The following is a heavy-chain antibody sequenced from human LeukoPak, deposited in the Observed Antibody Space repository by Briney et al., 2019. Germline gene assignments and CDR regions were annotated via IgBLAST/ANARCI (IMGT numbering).Heavy chain of an antibody. Sequence: ETLSLTCTVSGGSISSYYWSWIRQPPGKGLEWIGYIYYSGSTNYNPSLKGRVTISVDTSKNQFSLKLSSVTAADTAVYYCARGAHYDFWSGSMNYYYYYMDVWGKGTTVTVSS. J-gene: IGHJ6*03. CDR2: IYYSGST. D-gene: IGHD3-3*01. V-gene: IGHV4-59*01. CDR3: ARGAHYDFWSGSMNYYYYYMDV. CDR1: GGSISSYY.